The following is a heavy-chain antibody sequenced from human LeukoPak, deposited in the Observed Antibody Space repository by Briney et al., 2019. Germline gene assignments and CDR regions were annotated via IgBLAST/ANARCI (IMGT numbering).Heavy chain of an antibody. Sequence: PGGSLRLSCAASGFTFSSYSMNWVRQAPGKGLEWVSYISSSSSTIYYADSVKGRFTISRDNAKNSLYLQMNSLRDGDTAVYYCARGLLRVFDYCGQGTLVTVSS. D-gene: IGHD3-22*01. CDR3: ARGLLRVFDY. J-gene: IGHJ4*02. CDR1: GFTFSSYS. CDR2: ISSSSSTI. V-gene: IGHV3-48*02.